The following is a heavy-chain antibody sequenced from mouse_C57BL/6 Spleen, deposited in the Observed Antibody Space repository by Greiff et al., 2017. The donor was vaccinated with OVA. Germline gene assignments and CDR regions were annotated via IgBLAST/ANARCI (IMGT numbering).Heavy chain of an antibody. Sequence: EVQLQESGAELVKPGASVKLSCTASGFNIKDYYMHWVKQRTEQGLEWIGRIDPEDGETKYAPKFQGKATITADTSSNTAYLPLCSLKSEDTAVYYCARGGTSSYGNYVDAYWGQGTLVTVSA. CDR2: IDPEDGET. CDR1: GFNIKDYY. D-gene: IGHD2-1*01. V-gene: IGHV14-2*01. J-gene: IGHJ3*01. CDR3: ARGGTSSYGNYVDAY.